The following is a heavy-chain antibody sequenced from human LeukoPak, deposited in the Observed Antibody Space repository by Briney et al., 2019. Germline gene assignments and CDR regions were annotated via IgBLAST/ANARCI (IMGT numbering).Heavy chain of an antibody. V-gene: IGHV4-31*03. CDR3: ARVYYDSSGYYPDNWFDP. J-gene: IGHJ5*02. Sequence: SQTLSLTCTVSGGSISSGGYYWSWIRQHPGKGLEWIGYIYYSGSTYYNPSLKSRVTISVGTSKNQFSLKLSSVTAADTAVYYCARVYYDSSGYYPDNWFDPWGQGTLVTVSS. D-gene: IGHD3-22*01. CDR1: GGSISSGGYY. CDR2: IYYSGST.